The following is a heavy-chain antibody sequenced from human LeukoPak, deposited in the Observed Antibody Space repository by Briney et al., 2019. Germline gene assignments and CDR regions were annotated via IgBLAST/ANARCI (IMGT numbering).Heavy chain of an antibody. CDR2: IYHSGST. J-gene: IGHJ6*02. CDR3: ARGGTDYTSSSYYYAMDV. Sequence: SQTLSLTCTVSGGSISSGGYYWSWIRQPPGKGLEWIGYIYHSGSTYYNPSLKSRVTISVDTPKNQFSLNLSSVTAADTAVYYCARGGTDYTSSSYYYAMDVWGQGTTVAVSS. D-gene: IGHD6-13*01. CDR1: GGSISSGGYY. V-gene: IGHV4-30-2*01.